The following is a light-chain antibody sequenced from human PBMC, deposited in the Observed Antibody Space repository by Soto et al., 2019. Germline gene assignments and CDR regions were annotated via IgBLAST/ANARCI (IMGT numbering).Light chain of an antibody. Sequence: QSVLTQPPSVSGAPGHRVTISCTGSSSNIGAGYDVNWYQQLPGTAPKVLIYGNSNRPSGVPDRFSGSKSGASASLAITGLQAEDEADYYCQSYDSSLSTSVFGGGTKLTVL. CDR3: QSYDSSLSTSV. CDR2: GNS. CDR1: SSNIGAGYD. J-gene: IGLJ2*01. V-gene: IGLV1-40*01.